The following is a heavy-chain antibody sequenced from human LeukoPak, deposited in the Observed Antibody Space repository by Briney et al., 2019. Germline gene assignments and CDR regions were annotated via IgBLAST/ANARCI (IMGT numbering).Heavy chain of an antibody. CDR2: IYTKGST. D-gene: IGHD4-23*01. J-gene: IGHJ6*03. V-gene: IGHV4-61*02. Sequence: PSETLSLTCSVAGGSISSGNFYWSWIRQTAGKSLEWIGRIYTKGSTNYNPSLKSRVTISLDTTKNQFSLSLSSATAADTALYYCAREIEYGGLYFYYYMDVWGKGTVVTVSS. CDR1: GGSISSGNFY. CDR3: AREIEYGGLYFYYYMDV.